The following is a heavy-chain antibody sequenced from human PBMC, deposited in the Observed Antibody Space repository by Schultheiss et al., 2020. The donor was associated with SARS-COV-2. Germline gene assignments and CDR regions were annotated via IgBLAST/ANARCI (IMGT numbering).Heavy chain of an antibody. D-gene: IGHD3-22*01. V-gene: IGHV3-15*01. CDR2: IKSKTDGGTT. CDR3: ARHLDYYDSSGYYPPFDY. Sequence: GGSLRLSCAASGFTFSNAWMSWVRQAPGKGLEWVGRIKSKTDGGTTDYAAPVKGRFTISRDDSKNTLYLQMNSLKTEDTAVYYCARHLDYYDSSGYYPPFDYWGQGTLVTVSS. CDR1: GFTFSNAW. J-gene: IGHJ4*02.